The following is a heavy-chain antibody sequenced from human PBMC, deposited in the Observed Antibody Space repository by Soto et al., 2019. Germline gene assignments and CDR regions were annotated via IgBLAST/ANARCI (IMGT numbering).Heavy chain of an antibody. J-gene: IGHJ4*02. CDR1: GGSISSGGYY. CDR3: XXXEPTI. CDR2: IYYSGST. Sequence: QVQLQESGPGLVKPSQTLSLTCTVSGGSISSGGYYWSWIRQHPGKGLEWIGYIYYSGSTYYNPSLKSRVTISVDTSKNQFSLKLSSVXXXXXXXXXXXXEPTIWGQGTLVTVSS. D-gene: IGHD1-26*01. V-gene: IGHV4-31*03.